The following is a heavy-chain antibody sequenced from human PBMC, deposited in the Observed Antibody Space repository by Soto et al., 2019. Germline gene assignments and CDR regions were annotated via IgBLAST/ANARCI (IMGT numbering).Heavy chain of an antibody. CDR2: MNPNSGHT. J-gene: IGHJ5*02. CDR1: GYTFTNYD. V-gene: IGHV1-8*01. CDR3: ARMDHYGSGDPNWFDP. Sequence: QVQLVQSGAEVKKPGASVKVSCKASGYTFTNYDINWVRQAPGQGLEWRGWMNPNSGHTGSAQRFQGRVTMTRSTSISTAYMELSSLRSEDTAVYYCARMDHYGSGDPNWFDPWGQGTLVTVSS. D-gene: IGHD3-10*01.